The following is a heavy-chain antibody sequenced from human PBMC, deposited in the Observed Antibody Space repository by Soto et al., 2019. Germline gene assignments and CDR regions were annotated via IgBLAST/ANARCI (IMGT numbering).Heavy chain of an antibody. Sequence: SETLSLTCTVSGGSISSGGYYWSWIRQHPGKGLEWIGYIYYSGSTYYNPSLKSRVTTSVDTSKNQFSLKLSSVTAADTAVYYCARGVEGDPEYMDVWGKGTTVTVSS. V-gene: IGHV4-31*03. CDR3: ARGVEGDPEYMDV. D-gene: IGHD3-16*01. CDR1: GGSISSGGYY. J-gene: IGHJ6*03. CDR2: IYYSGST.